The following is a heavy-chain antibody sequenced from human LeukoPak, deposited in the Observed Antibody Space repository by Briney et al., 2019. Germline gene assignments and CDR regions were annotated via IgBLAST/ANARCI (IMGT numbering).Heavy chain of an antibody. J-gene: IGHJ6*03. CDR1: GFTFSGSA. Sequence: GESLKISCAASGFTFSGSAMHWVRQASGKGLEWVGRIRSKANSYATAYAASVKGRFTISRGDSKNTAYLQMNSLKTEDTAVYYCTSSPSLGYCSSTSCYSYYNMDVWGKGTTVTVSS. CDR3: TSSPSLGYCSSTSCYSYYNMDV. D-gene: IGHD2-2*01. CDR2: IRSKANSYAT. V-gene: IGHV3-73*01.